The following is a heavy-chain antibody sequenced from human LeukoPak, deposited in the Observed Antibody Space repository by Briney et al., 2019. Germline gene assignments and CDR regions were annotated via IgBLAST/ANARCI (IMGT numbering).Heavy chain of an antibody. J-gene: IGHJ4*02. CDR2: ISSSSSTI. D-gene: IGHD5-18*01. Sequence: PGGSLRLFCAASGFTFSSYSMNWVRQAPGKGLEWVSYISSSSSTIYYADSVKGRFTISRDNAKNSLYLQMNSLRAEDTAVYYCARGGYSYGFRTFDYWGQGTLVTVSS. V-gene: IGHV3-48*01. CDR1: GFTFSSYS. CDR3: ARGGYSYGFRTFDY.